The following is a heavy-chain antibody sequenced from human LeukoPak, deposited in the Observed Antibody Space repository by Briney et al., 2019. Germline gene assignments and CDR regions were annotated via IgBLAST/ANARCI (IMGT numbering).Heavy chain of an antibody. CDR1: GYTFTGYY. V-gene: IGHV1-2*02. J-gene: IGHJ4*02. CDR3: ARGISSGYYLFDY. D-gene: IGHD3-22*01. CDR2: INPNSGGT. Sequence: GASVKVSCKASGYTFTGYYMHWVRQAPGQELEWMGWINPNSGGTSYAQKFQGRVTMTRDTSVNTAYMELSRLRSDDTAVYYCARGISSGYYLFDYWGQGSLVTVSS.